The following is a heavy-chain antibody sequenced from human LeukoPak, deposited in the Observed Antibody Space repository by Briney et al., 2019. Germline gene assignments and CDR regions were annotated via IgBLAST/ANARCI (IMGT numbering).Heavy chain of an antibody. D-gene: IGHD5-12*01. CDR1: GFSFSSDG. Sequence: GGTLRLSCAASGFSFSSDGMSWVRQAPGKGLEWVSGILGGAGSTYYADSVKGRFTISRDNSKNTLYLQMNSLRAEDTAVYYCAKGSGYDIYYYYYYMDVWGKGTTVTVSS. V-gene: IGHV3-23*01. CDR3: AKGSGYDIYYYYYYMDV. CDR2: ILGGAGST. J-gene: IGHJ6*03.